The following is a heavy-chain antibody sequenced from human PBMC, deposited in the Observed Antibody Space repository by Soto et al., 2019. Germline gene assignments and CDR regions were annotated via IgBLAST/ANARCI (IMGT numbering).Heavy chain of an antibody. V-gene: IGHV4-39*01. Sequence: QLQLQESGPGLVKPSETLSLTCTVSGGSISSSSYYWGWIRQPPGKGLEWIGSIYYRGSTYYNPSLKSRVTISVHTSKNQFPLKLSSVTAADTAVYYCARPIYNYDILTGYYASYFDYWGQGTLVTVSS. J-gene: IGHJ4*02. CDR1: GGSISSSSYY. D-gene: IGHD3-9*01. CDR2: IYYRGST. CDR3: ARPIYNYDILTGYYASYFDY.